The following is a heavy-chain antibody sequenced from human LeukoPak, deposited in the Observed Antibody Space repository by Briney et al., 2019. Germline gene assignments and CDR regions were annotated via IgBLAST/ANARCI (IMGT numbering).Heavy chain of an antibody. CDR1: GFTFGDDG. V-gene: IGHV3-49*03. CDR2: IRKKAYGETT. CDR3: SRGLHDYGDSNYYFDQ. J-gene: IGHJ4*02. Sequence: TGESLRLSCTASGFTFGDDGWSWFRQAPGKGLEWICFIRKKAYGETTDYAASVRGRFTISRDDAKSIAYLQMNSLKTEDTALYYCSRGLHDYGDSNYYFDQWGRGTLVTVSS. D-gene: IGHD4-17*01.